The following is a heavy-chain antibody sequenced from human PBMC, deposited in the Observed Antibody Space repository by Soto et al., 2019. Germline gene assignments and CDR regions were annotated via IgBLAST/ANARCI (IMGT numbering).Heavy chain of an antibody. V-gene: IGHV1-69*12. Sequence: QVQLVQSGAEVKKPGSSVKVSCKASGGTFSSYAISWVRQAPGQGLEWMGGIIPIFGTANYAQKFQGRVTITADESTSTAYMELSSLRCEDTAVYYCARSVFPYCDSSGQIISRQAFDIWGQGTMVTVSS. CDR3: ARSVFPYCDSSGQIISRQAFDI. CDR1: GGTFSSYA. D-gene: IGHD3-22*01. CDR2: IIPIFGTA. J-gene: IGHJ3*02.